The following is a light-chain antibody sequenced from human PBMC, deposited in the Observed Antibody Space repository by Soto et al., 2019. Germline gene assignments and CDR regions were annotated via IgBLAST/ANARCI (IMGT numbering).Light chain of an antibody. J-gene: IGKJ1*01. CDR2: GAS. CDR1: ETVSSYY. V-gene: IGKV3-20*01. Sequence: EIVLTQSPGTLSLSPGERATLSRRTSETVSSYYLAWYQQKPGQAPRLLIYGASNRATGIPDAFSGSGSGTDFTLTISRLEPEDFAVYYCHQYGRSPWTFGQGTKVEI. CDR3: HQYGRSPWT.